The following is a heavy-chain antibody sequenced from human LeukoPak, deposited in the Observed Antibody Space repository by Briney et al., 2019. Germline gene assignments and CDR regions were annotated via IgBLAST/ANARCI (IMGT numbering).Heavy chain of an antibody. CDR1: GYSFTSYW. V-gene: IGHV5-51*01. Sequence: GESLKISCKGSGYSFTSYWIGWVRQMPGKGLEWMGIIYPGDSDTRYSPSFQGQVTISADKSISTAYLQWSSLKASDTAMYYCARPAPYSSSSDYYFDYWGQGTLVTVSS. CDR2: IYPGDSDT. CDR3: ARPAPYSSSSDYYFDY. J-gene: IGHJ4*02. D-gene: IGHD6-6*01.